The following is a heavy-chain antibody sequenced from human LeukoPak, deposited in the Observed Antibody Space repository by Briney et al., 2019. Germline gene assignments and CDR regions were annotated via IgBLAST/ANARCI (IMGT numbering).Heavy chain of an antibody. V-gene: IGHV3-21*01. CDR3: ARDLPLVSSSISPHYGMDV. Sequence: NPGASLRLSCAASGFTFSSYSMNWVRQAPGKGLEWVSSISSSSYIYYADSVKGRFTISRDNAKNSLYLQMNSLRAEDTAVYYCARDLPLVSSSISPHYGMDVWGQGTTVTVSS. CDR2: ISSSSYI. CDR1: GFTFSSYS. D-gene: IGHD6-6*01. J-gene: IGHJ6*02.